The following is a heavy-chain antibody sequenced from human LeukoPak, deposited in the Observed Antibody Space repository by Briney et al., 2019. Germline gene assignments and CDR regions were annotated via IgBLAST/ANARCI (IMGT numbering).Heavy chain of an antibody. CDR2: INHSGST. CDR1: GGSFSGYY. J-gene: IGHJ6*03. Sequence: PSETLSLTCAVYGGSFSGYYWSWIRQPPGKGLEWIGEINHSGSTNYNPSLKSRVTISVDTSKNQFSLKLSSVTAADTAVYYCARVIPFWNYYMDVWGKGTTVTVSS. CDR3: ARVIPFWNYYMDV. D-gene: IGHD1-1*01. V-gene: IGHV4-34*01.